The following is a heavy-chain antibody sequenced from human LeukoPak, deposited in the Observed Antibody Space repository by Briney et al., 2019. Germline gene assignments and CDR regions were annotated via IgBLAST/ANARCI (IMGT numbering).Heavy chain of an antibody. J-gene: IGHJ3*02. D-gene: IGHD6-13*01. Sequence: PGGSLRLSCAASGFTISVYWMGWVRQAPGKGLEWVANIKQDGSEKYYVDSVKGRLTISRDNAKNSLYLQMNSLRAEDTAVYYCARVVAAAGAFDIWGQGTMVTVSS. CDR2: IKQDGSEK. V-gene: IGHV3-7*01. CDR3: ARVVAAAGAFDI. CDR1: GFTISVYW.